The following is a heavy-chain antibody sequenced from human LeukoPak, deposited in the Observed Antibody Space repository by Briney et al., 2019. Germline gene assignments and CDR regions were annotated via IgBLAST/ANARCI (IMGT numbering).Heavy chain of an antibody. CDR2: IHYSGST. D-gene: IGHD6-13*01. CDR3: ASRAAGAFDY. Sequence: SETLSLTCIVSGGSISNYYWNWIRQPPGKGLEWIGYIHYSGSTNYNPSLKSRVSISIDTSKNQFSLNLSSVTAADTAVYYCASRAAGAFDYWGQGTLVTVSS. V-gene: IGHV4-59*08. J-gene: IGHJ4*02. CDR1: GGSISNYY.